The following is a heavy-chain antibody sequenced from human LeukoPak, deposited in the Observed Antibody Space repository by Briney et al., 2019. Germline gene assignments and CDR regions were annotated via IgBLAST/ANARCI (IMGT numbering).Heavy chain of an antibody. J-gene: IGHJ4*02. CDR1: GFTFHSSD. CDR2: IVGRHDST. Sequence: PGGSLRLSCAASGFTFHSSDVSWVRQAPGKGLGWVSAIVGRHDSTSYADSVKGRFTISRDTSKNTLYLQMNSLRAEDTAIYYCAKVIREGYDFWTGYYFDSWGQGTLVTVSP. V-gene: IGHV3-23*01. D-gene: IGHD3-3*01. CDR3: AKVIREGYDFWTGYYFDS.